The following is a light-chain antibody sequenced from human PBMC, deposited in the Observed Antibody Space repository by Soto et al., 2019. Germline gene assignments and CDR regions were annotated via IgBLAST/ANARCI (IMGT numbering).Light chain of an antibody. CDR2: GAS. V-gene: IGKV1-12*01. CDR3: QQAKTFPPT. CDR1: QGLSTW. J-gene: IGKJ5*01. Sequence: DIQMTQSPSSVSASVGDRVTITCRASQGLSTWLAWYRQRPGKAPKLLIYGASHLEGGVPSRFSGSGSGTESTLTITDLQPEDTASYFCQQAKTFPPTFGQGTRLEIK.